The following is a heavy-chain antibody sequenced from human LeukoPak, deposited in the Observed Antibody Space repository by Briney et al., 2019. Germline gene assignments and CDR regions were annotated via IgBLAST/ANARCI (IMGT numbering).Heavy chain of an antibody. V-gene: IGHV1-18*01. CDR3: AREVNWSGGSCYGRFDP. CDR1: GYTFTSYG. D-gene: IGHD2-15*01. CDR2: ISAYNGNT. Sequence: ASVKVSCKASGYTFTSYGISWVRQAPGQGLEWMGWISAYNGNTNYAQKLQGRVTMTTDTSTSTAYMELRSLRCDDTAVYYCAREVNWSGGSCYGRFDPWGQGTLVTVSS. J-gene: IGHJ5*02.